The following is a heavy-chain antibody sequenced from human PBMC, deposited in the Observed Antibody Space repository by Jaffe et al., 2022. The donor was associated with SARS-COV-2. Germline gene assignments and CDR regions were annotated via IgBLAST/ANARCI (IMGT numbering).Heavy chain of an antibody. CDR3: ARDANDILTGPIDY. Sequence: EVQLVESGGGLVKPGGSLRLSCAASGFTFSNAWMSWVRQAPGKGLEWVGRIKSKTDGGTTDYAAPVKGRFTISRDGAENTLYLQMNSLRAEDTAVYYCARDANDILTGPIDYWGQGTLVTVSS. V-gene: IGHV3-15*01. D-gene: IGHD3-9*01. J-gene: IGHJ4*02. CDR1: GFTFSNAW. CDR2: IKSKTDGGTT.